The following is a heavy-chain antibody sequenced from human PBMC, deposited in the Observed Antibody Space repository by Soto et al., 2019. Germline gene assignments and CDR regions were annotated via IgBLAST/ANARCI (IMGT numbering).Heavy chain of an antibody. V-gene: IGHV1-69*13. CDR1: GGTFSSYA. J-gene: IGHJ3*02. CDR2: IIPIFGTA. Sequence: GASVKVSCKASGGTFSSYAISWVRQAPGQGLEWMGGIIPIFGTANYAQKFQGRVTITADESTSTAYMELSSLRSEDTAVYYCANNEVGVTMIAHGFDAFDIWGQGTMVTV. D-gene: IGHD3-22*01. CDR3: ANNEVGVTMIAHGFDAFDI.